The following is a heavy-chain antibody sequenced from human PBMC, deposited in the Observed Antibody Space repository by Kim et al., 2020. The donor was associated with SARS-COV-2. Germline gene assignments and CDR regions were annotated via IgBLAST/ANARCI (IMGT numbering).Heavy chain of an antibody. J-gene: IGHJ6*02. D-gene: IGHD3-9*01. CDR2: IYYSGST. CDR1: GGSISSGGYY. Sequence: SETLSLTCTVSGGSISSGGYYWSWIRQHPGKGLEWIGYIYYSGSTYYNPSLKSRVTISVDTSKNQFSLKLSSVTAADTAVYYCAREFLGPYDILIDDKYGMDVWGQGTTVTVSS. CDR3: AREFLGPYDILIDDKYGMDV. V-gene: IGHV4-31*03.